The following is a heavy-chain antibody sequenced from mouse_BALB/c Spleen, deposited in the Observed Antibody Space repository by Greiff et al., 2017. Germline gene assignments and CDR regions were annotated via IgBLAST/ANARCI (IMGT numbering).Heavy chain of an antibody. Sequence: EVQLVESGAELVKPGASVKLSCTASGFNIKDTYMHWVKQRPEQGLEWIGRIDPANGNTKYDPKFQGKATITADTSSNTAYLQLSSLTSEDTAVYYCARRSGSRGYYAMDYWGQGTSVTVSS. V-gene: IGHV14-3*02. D-gene: IGHD1-1*01. CDR3: ARRSGSRGYYAMDY. CDR2: IDPANGNT. CDR1: GFNIKDTY. J-gene: IGHJ4*01.